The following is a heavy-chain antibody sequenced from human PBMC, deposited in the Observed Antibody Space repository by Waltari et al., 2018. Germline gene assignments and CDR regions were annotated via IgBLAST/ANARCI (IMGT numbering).Heavy chain of an antibody. CDR3: AKGGGLTTERFFDC. V-gene: IGHV4-38-2*02. CDR1: GSSLIGGSY. Sequence: QVQLQESGPGRGKPSETLSLNYPVSGSSLIGGSYWAWFRQPPGQGLGWIGSMYHGVNTYHTPSPKSRATISVDTSKNQASLTVGCVSAADTAVFFCAKGGGLTTERFFDCWGRGSLANVSS. J-gene: IGHJ4*02. D-gene: IGHD4-4*01. CDR2: MYHGVNT.